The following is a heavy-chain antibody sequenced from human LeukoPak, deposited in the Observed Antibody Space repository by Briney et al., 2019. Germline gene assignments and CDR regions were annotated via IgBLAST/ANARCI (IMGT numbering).Heavy chain of an antibody. V-gene: IGHV3-30-3*01. CDR3: ARDLMWLVDF. D-gene: IGHD6-19*01. CDR1: GFTFSDYD. Sequence: GGSLRLSCAASGFTFSDYDIHWARQAPGEGLEWLAYVSKDGGVKYYADSVKGRFTASRDSSRNTAFLEMNSLRPEDTALYYCARDLMWLVDFWGRGTLLTVSS. CDR2: VSKDGGVK. J-gene: IGHJ4*02.